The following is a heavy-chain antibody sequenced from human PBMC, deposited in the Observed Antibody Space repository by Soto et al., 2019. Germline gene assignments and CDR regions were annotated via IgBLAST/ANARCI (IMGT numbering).Heavy chain of an antibody. CDR3: ARSGDYAYPTLFDP. V-gene: IGHV4-30-4*02. D-gene: IGHD3-16*01. CDR2: IYYSGSS. Sequence: SDTLSVLSTFSCGSISSGDYDWSGIRQPPGKGREWIGYIYYSGSSYYNPSLKSRVTISVDTSKNQFSLKLSSVTAADTAVYYRARSGDYAYPTLFDPWGQGTLFPVSS. J-gene: IGHJ5*02. CDR1: CGSISSGDYD.